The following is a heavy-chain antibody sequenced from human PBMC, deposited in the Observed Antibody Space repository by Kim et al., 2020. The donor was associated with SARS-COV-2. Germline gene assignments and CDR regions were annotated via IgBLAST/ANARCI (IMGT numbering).Heavy chain of an antibody. CDR3: ARHVRDWYFDL. CDR2: IYSSGIA. Sequence: SETLSLSCTVSGGSITSSSYYWAWIRQPPGKGLACIGNIYSSGIAYYNPSLMSRVTLSVDTSKNQFSLKLTSVTAADTAVHYCARHVRDWYFDLWGRGTRVTVSS. CDR1: GGSITSSSYY. J-gene: IGHJ2*01. V-gene: IGHV4-39*01.